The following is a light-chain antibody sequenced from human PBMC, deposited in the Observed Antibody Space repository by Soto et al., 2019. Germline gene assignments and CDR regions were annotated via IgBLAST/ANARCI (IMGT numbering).Light chain of an antibody. Sequence: DIQMTQSPSTLSASVGYRVTINWRSSQSISMWVAWYQQKSGKAPKLLIHDAAKLESGVPSRFSGSGYGKEFTLTISSLQPDDFATYYCQQYRSFSPLTFGGGTKVDIK. CDR3: QQYRSFSPLT. CDR2: DAA. CDR1: QSISMW. J-gene: IGKJ4*01. V-gene: IGKV1-5*01.